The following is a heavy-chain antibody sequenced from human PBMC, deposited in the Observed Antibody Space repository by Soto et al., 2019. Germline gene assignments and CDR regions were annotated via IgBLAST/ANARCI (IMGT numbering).Heavy chain of an antibody. V-gene: IGHV3-21*01. CDR2: ISSSSSYI. CDR1: GFTFSSYS. CDR3: ARDRGNVPAA. D-gene: IGHD1-1*01. J-gene: IGHJ5*02. Sequence: GGSLRLCCAASGFTFSSYSMNGVRQAPGKGLEWVSSISSSSSYIYYADSVKGRFTISRDNAKNSLYLQMNSLRAEDTAVYYCARDRGNVPAAWGQGTLVTVSS.